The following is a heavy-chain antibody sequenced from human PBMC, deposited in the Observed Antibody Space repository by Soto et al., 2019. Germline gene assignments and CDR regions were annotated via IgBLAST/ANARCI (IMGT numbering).Heavy chain of an antibody. V-gene: IGHV1-18*01. D-gene: IGHD3-10*01. CDR2: ISGLNGNT. Sequence: QVHLLQSGVEVKKPGASVKVSCKASGYSFSTYGISWVRQAPGQGLEWMGWISGLNGNTNYAQNLQGRVTMTTDTSTSTAYMELRSLGFDDTAMYYCARDLFGEDGAGYFDYWGQGTLVTVSS. J-gene: IGHJ4*02. CDR1: GYSFSTYG. CDR3: ARDLFGEDGAGYFDY.